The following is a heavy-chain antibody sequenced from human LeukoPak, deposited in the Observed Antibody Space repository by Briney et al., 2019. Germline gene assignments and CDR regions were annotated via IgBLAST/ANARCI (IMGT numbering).Heavy chain of an antibody. Sequence: PSETLSLTCLVSGEPISSYYWSWIRQAPGRGPEYIGNIYYNGNTNYNPSLKSRVTISVDASKNQFSLKVDSVSAADTAVYYCARDDCGGGSCGLGAYWGQGTLVTVTS. J-gene: IGHJ4*02. CDR3: ARDDCGGGSCGLGAY. CDR2: IYYNGNT. CDR1: GEPISSYY. V-gene: IGHV4-59*01. D-gene: IGHD2-15*01.